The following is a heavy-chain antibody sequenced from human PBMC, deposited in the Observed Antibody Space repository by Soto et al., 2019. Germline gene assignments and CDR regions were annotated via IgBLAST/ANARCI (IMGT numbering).Heavy chain of an antibody. V-gene: IGHV4-59*08. D-gene: IGHD3-22*01. CDR1: GGSISSYY. J-gene: IGHJ4*02. CDR2: IYYSGST. Sequence: SETLSLTCTVSGGSISSYYWSWIRQPPGKGLEWIGYIYYSGSTNYNPSLKSRVTISVDTSKNQFSLKLSSVTAADTAVYYCARHYHYYDSSGYYSFDYWGQGTLV. CDR3: ARHYHYYDSSGYYSFDY.